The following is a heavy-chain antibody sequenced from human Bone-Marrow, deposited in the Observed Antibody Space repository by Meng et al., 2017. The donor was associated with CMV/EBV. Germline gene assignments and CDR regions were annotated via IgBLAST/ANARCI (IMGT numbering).Heavy chain of an antibody. CDR1: GGTFSSYA. D-gene: IGHD4-23*01. Sequence: SVKVSCKASGGTFSSYAISWVRQAPGQGLEWMGGIIPILGIANYAQKFQGRVTITADKSTSTAYMELSSLRSEDTAVYYCAALTTVGTPGAFDIWGQGPMVTVSS. CDR2: IIPILGIA. CDR3: AALTTVGTPGAFDI. V-gene: IGHV1-69*10. J-gene: IGHJ3*02.